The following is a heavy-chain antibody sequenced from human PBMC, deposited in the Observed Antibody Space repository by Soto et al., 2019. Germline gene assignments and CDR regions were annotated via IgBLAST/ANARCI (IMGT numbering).Heavy chain of an antibody. D-gene: IGHD2-15*01. J-gene: IGHJ4*02. CDR3: ARAGYCSGGTCFHGNCDY. V-gene: IGHV1-46*01. CDR1: GYTFTTYY. CDR2: IKPNGGST. Sequence: QVQLVQSGAEVKRPGASVKVSCKASGYTFTTYYMHWVRQGPGQGLEWLGIIKPNGGSTTYAQKFQGRVPITRDTSTRTVYLELSSLRSEDTAVYYCARAGYCSGGTCFHGNCDYWGQGTLVTVSA.